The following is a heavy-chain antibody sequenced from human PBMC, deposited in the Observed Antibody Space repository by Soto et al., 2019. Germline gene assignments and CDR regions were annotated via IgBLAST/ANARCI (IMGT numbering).Heavy chain of an antibody. CDR2: INAGNGNT. CDR3: ARASLWFGELFSLSYYYYMAV. CDR1: GYTFTSYA. J-gene: IGHJ6*03. Sequence: ASVKVSCKASGYTFTSYAMHWVRQAPGQRLEWMGWINAGNGNTKYSQKFQGRVTITRDTSASTAYMELSSLRSEDTAVYYCARASLWFGELFSLSYYYYMAVWGKGTTVTVSS. D-gene: IGHD3-10*01. V-gene: IGHV1-3*01.